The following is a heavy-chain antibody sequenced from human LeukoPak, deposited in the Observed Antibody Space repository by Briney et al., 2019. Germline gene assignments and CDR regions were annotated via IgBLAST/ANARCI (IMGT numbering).Heavy chain of an antibody. J-gene: IGHJ3*02. CDR2: IYYSGST. Sequence: SQTLSLTCTVSGGSISSGYYYWSWIRQHPGKGLECIGYIYYSGSTYYNPSLMSRATLSLDTAKNQFTLTLSSRPSVESAVLSCARRPHESYAAFDIWGQGTMVTVSS. CDR1: GGSISSGYYY. D-gene: IGHD3-10*01. V-gene: IGHV4-31*03. CDR3: ARRPHESYAAFDI.